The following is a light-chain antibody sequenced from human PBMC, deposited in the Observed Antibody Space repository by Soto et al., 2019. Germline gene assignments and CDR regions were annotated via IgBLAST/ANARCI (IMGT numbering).Light chain of an antibody. CDR3: QHHGGSPLFT. Sequence: EIVLMQSPGTRSLSPGERATLSCMASQSVSSYLSWYQQKPGQAPRLLIYGASSRATGVPDRFSGSGSGTDFTLTISRLEPEDFAMYYCQHHGGSPLFTFGPGTKVDI. J-gene: IGKJ3*01. V-gene: IGKV3-20*01. CDR2: GAS. CDR1: QSVSSY.